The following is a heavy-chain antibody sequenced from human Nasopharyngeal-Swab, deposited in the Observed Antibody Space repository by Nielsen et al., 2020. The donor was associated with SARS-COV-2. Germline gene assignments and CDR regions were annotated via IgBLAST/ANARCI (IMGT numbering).Heavy chain of an antibody. V-gene: IGHV4-38-2*02. CDR3: ARRAWGADAFDI. J-gene: IGHJ3*02. Sequence: SETLSLTCTVSGYSISSGYYWGWIRQPPGKGLEWIGSIYHSGSTYYNPSLKSRVTISLDLYKNQFSLRLSSVTAAETAVYYCARRAWGADAFDIWGQGTMVTVSS. CDR2: IYHSGST. CDR1: GYSISSGYY. D-gene: IGHD3-16*01.